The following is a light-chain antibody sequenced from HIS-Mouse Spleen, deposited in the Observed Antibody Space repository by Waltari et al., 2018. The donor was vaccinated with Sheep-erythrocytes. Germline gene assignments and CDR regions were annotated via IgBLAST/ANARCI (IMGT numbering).Light chain of an antibody. CDR2: AAS. Sequence: AIQMTQSPSSLSASVGDRVTITCRASQGLRNDLGWYQQKPGKAPKLLIYAASSLQSGVPSRFSGSGAGTDFTLTISSLQPEDFATYYCLQDYNYPFIFGPGTKVDIK. CDR3: LQDYNYPFI. J-gene: IGKJ3*01. V-gene: IGKV1-6*01. CDR1: QGLRND.